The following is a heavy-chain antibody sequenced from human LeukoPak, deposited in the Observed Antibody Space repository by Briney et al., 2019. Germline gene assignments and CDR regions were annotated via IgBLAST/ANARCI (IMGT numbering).Heavy chain of an antibody. V-gene: IGHV4-34*01. CDR3: ARWAYCTNGVCPFPFDY. Sequence: PSETLSLTCAVYGGSFSGYYWSWIRQPPGKGLEWIGEINHSGSTNYNPSLKSRVTISVDTSKNQFSLKLSSVTAADTAVYYCARWAYCTNGVCPFPFDYWGQGTLVTVSS. CDR2: INHSGST. CDR1: GGSFSGYY. D-gene: IGHD2-8*01. J-gene: IGHJ4*02.